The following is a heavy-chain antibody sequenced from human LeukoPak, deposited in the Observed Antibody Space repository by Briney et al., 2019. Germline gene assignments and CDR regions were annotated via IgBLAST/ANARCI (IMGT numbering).Heavy chain of an antibody. CDR1: GDSISNGNYY. V-gene: IGHV4-61*02. CDR3: AGGGGYGDPNYYYYYYMDV. Sequence: SETLSLTCTVSGDSISNGNYYWSWVRQPAGKGLEWIGRIYTSGSTDYNPSLKSRVTISLDTSTNQFSLKLSSVTAADTAGYYCAGGGGYGDPNYYYYYYMDVWGKGTTVTVSS. J-gene: IGHJ6*03. D-gene: IGHD4-17*01. CDR2: IYTSGST.